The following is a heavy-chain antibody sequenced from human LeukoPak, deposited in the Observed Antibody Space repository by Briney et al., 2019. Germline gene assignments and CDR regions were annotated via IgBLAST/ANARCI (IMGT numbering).Heavy chain of an antibody. J-gene: IGHJ4*02. CDR1: GGSISSGGYY. CDR3: ARLYSNTWYYYDSSGYDYADY. V-gene: IGHV4-31*03. D-gene: IGHD3-22*01. CDR2: IYYSGST. Sequence: SETLSLTCTVSGGSISSGGYYWSWIRQHPGKGLEWIGYIYYSGSTYYNPSLKSRVTISVDTSKNQFSLKLSSVTAADTAVYYCARLYSNTWYYYDSSGYDYADYWGQGTLVTVSS.